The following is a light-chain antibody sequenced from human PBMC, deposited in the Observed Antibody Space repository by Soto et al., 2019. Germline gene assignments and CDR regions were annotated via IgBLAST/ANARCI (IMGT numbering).Light chain of an antibody. V-gene: IGLV2-8*01. CDR2: ELS. J-gene: IGLJ2*01. Sequence: QYVLTQPPSASGSPGQSVTISCTGTSSDIGGYNYVSWYQQHPGKAPKLMIYELSKLPSGVPDRFYGSKSGNPASLTVSGLQAEDEADYYCRSYAGSNNFVVFGGGTKLTVL. CDR3: RSYAGSNNFVV. CDR1: SSDIGGYNY.